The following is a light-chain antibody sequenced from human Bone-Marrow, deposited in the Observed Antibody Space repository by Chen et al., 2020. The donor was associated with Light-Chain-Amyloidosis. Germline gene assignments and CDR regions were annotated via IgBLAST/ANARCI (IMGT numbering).Light chain of an antibody. CDR2: DDS. J-gene: IGLJ3*02. CDR3: QVWDRSSDRPV. CDR1: NIGSTS. Sequence: SYVLTQPSSVSVAPGQTATIACGGTNIGSTSVHWYQQKPGQAPLLVVYDDSDRPSGIPERLCGSNSGNTATLTISRVGAGDEADYYYQVWDRSSDRPVFGGGTKLTVL. V-gene: IGLV3-21*02.